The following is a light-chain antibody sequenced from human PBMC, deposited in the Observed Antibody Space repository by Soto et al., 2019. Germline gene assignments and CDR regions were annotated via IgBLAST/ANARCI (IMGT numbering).Light chain of an antibody. CDR2: DAS. J-gene: IGKJ4*01. CDR1: QSISSH. Sequence: EIVLTQSPATLSLSPGERATLSCRASQSISSHLVWYQQSPGQAPRLLMYDASNRATGIPARFSGSGSGTDFTLTISSLESEDFAVYYCQQRPNWPLTFGGGTKVEIK. CDR3: QQRPNWPLT. V-gene: IGKV3-11*01.